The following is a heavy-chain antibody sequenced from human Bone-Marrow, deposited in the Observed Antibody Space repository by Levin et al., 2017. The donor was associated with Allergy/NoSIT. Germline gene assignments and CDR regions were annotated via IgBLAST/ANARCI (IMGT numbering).Heavy chain of an antibody. V-gene: IGHV3-21*01. J-gene: IGHJ4*02. Sequence: PGGSLRLSCAASEFTFSSYSMNWVRQAPGKGLEWVSSISSSSSYIYYADSVKGRFTISRDNAKNSLYLQMNSLRAEDTAVYYCARDPARNMGGSSWYLDYWGQGTLVTVSS. D-gene: IGHD6-13*01. CDR2: ISSSSSYI. CDR1: EFTFSSYS. CDR3: ARDPARNMGGSSWYLDY.